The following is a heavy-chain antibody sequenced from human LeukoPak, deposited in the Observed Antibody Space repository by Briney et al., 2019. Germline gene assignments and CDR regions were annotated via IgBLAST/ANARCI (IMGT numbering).Heavy chain of an antibody. CDR2: ISAYNGNT. CDR1: GGTFSSYG. J-gene: IGHJ4*02. D-gene: IGHD6-19*01. Sequence: ASVKVSCKASGGTFSSYGISWVRQAPGQGLEWMGWISAYNGNTNYAQKLQGRVTMTTDTSTSTAYMELRSLRSDDTAVYYCARDSGSGWYMIYFDYWGQGTLVTVSS. CDR3: ARDSGSGWYMIYFDY. V-gene: IGHV1-18*01.